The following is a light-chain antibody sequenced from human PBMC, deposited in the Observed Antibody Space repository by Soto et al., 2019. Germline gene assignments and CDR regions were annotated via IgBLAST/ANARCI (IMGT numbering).Light chain of an antibody. CDR2: GTS. V-gene: IGKV3-15*01. CDR1: ESVSGN. J-gene: IGKJ1*01. CDR3: QQYNAYPWT. Sequence: EVVMTQSPATLSLSSGERATLSCRASESVSGNIAWYQQTVGQPPRLLFYGTSTRATGIPARFNGSGSGTEFTLTISSLQSEDFATYYCQQYNAYPWTFGQGTKVDVK.